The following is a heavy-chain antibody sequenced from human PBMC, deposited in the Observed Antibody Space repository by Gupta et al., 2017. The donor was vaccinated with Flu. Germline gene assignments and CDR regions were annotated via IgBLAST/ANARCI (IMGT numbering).Heavy chain of an antibody. J-gene: IGHJ4*02. V-gene: IGHV3-30*03. CDR2: ISYDGSKK. Sequence: APGKGLEWVADISYDGSKKYYADSVKGRFSISRDNSKNTVDLQMSSLRVEDTAVYYCGRGEEVYDTSGYLAYWGQGTLVTVSS. CDR3: GRGEEVYDTSGYLAY. D-gene: IGHD3-22*01.